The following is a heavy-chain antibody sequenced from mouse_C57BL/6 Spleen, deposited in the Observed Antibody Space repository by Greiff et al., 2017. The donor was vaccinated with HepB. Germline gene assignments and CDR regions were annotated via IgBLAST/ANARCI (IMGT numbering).Heavy chain of an antibody. D-gene: IGHD2-3*01. CDR2: IWSGGST. J-gene: IGHJ3*01. CDR3: ASPDGYYDAWFAY. Sequence: VQLQQSGPGLVQPSQSLSITCTVSGFSLTSYGVHWVRQSPGKGLEWLGVIWSGGSTDYNAAFISRLSISKDNSKSQVFFKMNSLQADDTAMYYCASPDGYYDAWFAYWGQGTLVTVSA. CDR1: GFSLTSYG. V-gene: IGHV2-2*01.